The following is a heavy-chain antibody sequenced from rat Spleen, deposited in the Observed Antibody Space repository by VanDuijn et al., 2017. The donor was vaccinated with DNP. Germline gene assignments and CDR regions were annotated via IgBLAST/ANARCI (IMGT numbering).Heavy chain of an antibody. CDR3: TKAGGYSPWYFDC. J-gene: IGHJ2*01. V-gene: IGHV5-20*01. Sequence: EVQLVESGGDLVQPGRSMKLSCAASGFTFSDYYMAWVRQTPTKGLEWVTYIDYDGGNTYYRDSVKGRFTISRDNAKSSLYLQMNSLKSEDTATYYCTKAGGYSPWYFDCWGQGVLVTVSS. CDR1: GFTFSDYY. D-gene: IGHD1-11*01. CDR2: IDYDGGNT.